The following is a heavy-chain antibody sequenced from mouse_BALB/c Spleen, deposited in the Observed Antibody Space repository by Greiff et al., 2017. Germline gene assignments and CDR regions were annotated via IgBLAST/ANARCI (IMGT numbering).Heavy chain of an antibody. D-gene: IGHD2-10*02. Sequence: EVHLVESGGGLVQPGGSLKLSCAASGFTFSSYTMSWVRQTPEKRLEWVAYISNGGGSTYYPDTVKGRFTISRDNAKNTLYLQMSSLKSEDTAMYYCARHRYGNFDYWGQGTTLTVSS. CDR2: ISNGGGST. CDR1: GFTFSSYT. J-gene: IGHJ2*01. V-gene: IGHV5-12-2*01. CDR3: ARHRYGNFDY.